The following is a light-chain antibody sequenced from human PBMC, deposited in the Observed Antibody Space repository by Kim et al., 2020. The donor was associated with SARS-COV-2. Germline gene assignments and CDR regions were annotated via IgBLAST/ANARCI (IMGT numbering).Light chain of an antibody. CDR1: NKTY. CDR3: QQYYTSPLT. J-gene: IGKJ4*01. Sequence: NKTYLSWYQQKGGQPPNLLIYWASTRESGVPDRFSGSGSETDFTLTISSLQAEDVAVYYCQQYYTSPLTFGGGTKLEI. V-gene: IGKV4-1*01. CDR2: WAS.